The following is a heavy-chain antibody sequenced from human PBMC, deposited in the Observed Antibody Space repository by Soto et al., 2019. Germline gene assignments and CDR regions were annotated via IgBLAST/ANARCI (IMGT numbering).Heavy chain of an antibody. V-gene: IGHV2-5*02. J-gene: IGHJ4*02. D-gene: IGHD3-3*01. CDR3: AHLVTADDSEYFDF. CDR1: GFSLNTPGGG. Sequence: QITLRESGPTVVKPTQTLTLTCTFSGFSLNTPGGGVGWIRQPPGKALEWVALIYWDDDKRYNPSLKRRLVITKDSSKNQVVLTMTNVDPVDTATYYCAHLVTADDSEYFDFWGQGTLV. CDR2: IYWDDDK.